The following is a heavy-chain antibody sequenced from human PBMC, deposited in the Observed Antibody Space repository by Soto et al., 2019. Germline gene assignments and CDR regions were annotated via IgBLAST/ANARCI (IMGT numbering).Heavy chain of an antibody. Sequence: WGSLRLSCAGSGCVFSNAWINWVRQAPGKGLEWGGRIKSKALGGTTDFAAPVRGRFAITRDDSRNMAYMQMNSLYTEDTAVYYCTTDSYRTMIEVRFDYWGHGTPVTVSS. CDR1: GCVFSNAW. J-gene: IGHJ4*01. V-gene: IGHV3-15*07. D-gene: IGHD3-22*01. CDR2: IKSKALGGTT. CDR3: TTDSYRTMIEVRFDY.